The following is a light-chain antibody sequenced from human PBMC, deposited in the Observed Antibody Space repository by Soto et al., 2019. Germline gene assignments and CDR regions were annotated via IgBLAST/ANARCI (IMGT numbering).Light chain of an antibody. CDR3: AAWDDSLMGV. CDR1: SSNIGSNT. J-gene: IGLJ2*01. CDR2: SNN. Sequence: QSVLTQPPSASGTPGQRVTISCSGSSSNIGSNTVNWYQQLPGTAPKLLIYSNNQRPSGVPDRFSGSKSGTSASLAISGLQSEDEADYYCAAWDDSLMGVFGGGTQLTVL. V-gene: IGLV1-44*01.